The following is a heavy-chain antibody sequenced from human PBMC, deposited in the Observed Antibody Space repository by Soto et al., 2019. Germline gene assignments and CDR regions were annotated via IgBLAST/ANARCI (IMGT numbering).Heavy chain of an antibody. D-gene: IGHD3-10*01. CDR2: IYSGGYT. Sequence: EVQLVESGGGLIQPGGSLRLSCAVSGFTVSNNYMSWVRQAPGKGLEGVSVIYSGGYTAYGDSVKGRFTISRDNSKNTLYLQNKRRGAADPALFSWGTRPGGGGYWGQGTLVTVSS. CDR3: GTRPGGGGY. V-gene: IGHV3-53*01. J-gene: IGHJ4*02. CDR1: GFTVSNNY.